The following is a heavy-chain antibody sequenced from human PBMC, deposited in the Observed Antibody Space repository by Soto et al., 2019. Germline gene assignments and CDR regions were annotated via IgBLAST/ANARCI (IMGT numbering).Heavy chain of an antibody. J-gene: IGHJ1*01. V-gene: IGHV3-30-3*01. Sequence: QVQLVESGGGVVQPGRSLRLSCAASGFSFSAYAIHWVRQAPGKGLEWLALISYDETTTYYADSVKGRFTISRDNSKNTLYLQMNSLRSEDTAVYYCVRARQNLVVNEYFQYWGQGTLVIVSS. CDR1: GFSFSAYA. CDR2: ISYDETTT. D-gene: IGHD2-8*02. CDR3: VRARQNLVVNEYFQY.